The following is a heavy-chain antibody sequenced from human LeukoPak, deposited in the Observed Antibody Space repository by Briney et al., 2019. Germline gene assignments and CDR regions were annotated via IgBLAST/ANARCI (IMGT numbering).Heavy chain of an antibody. J-gene: IGHJ6*02. CDR1: GXTFSSYW. Sequence: GGSLRLSCAASGXTFSSYWMHWVRQAPGKGLVWVSRINSDGSTTSYADSVKGRFTISRDNAKNTLYLQMSSLTVEDTAVYYCAREVTGIDRFGLDVWGQGTTVTVSS. CDR3: AREVTGIDRFGLDV. CDR2: INSDGSTT. V-gene: IGHV3-74*01. D-gene: IGHD5-18*01.